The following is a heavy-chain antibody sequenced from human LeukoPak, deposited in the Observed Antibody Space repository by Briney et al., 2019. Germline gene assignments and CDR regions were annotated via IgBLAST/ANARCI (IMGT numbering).Heavy chain of an antibody. CDR1: GFSFEAYG. CDR2: ITWNSDDM. Sequence: PGRSLRLYCAASGFSFEAYGMYWVRQAPGKGLEWVSGITWNSDDMAYADSVKGRFTNSRDNAKNCLYLQMNSLTVEDTALYYCTRVTSWRTGFDYWGQGTLVTVSS. D-gene: IGHD1-1*01. V-gene: IGHV3-9*01. J-gene: IGHJ4*02. CDR3: TRVTSWRTGFDY.